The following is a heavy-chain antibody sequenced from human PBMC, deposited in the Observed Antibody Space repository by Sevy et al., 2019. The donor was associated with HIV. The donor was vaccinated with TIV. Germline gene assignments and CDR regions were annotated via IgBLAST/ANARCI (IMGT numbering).Heavy chain of an antibody. J-gene: IGHJ4*02. CDR2: INPNTGKT. Sequence: ASVKVSCETSGYTFTSYEINWVRLVSGQGLEYMGWINPNTGKTGYVQKFQGRFTMTVDTSKTTAYMELSNLKPDDTAMYYCSRRAFNDYWGQGTLVTVS. V-gene: IGHV1-8*01. CDR1: GYTFTSYE. CDR3: SRRAFNDY.